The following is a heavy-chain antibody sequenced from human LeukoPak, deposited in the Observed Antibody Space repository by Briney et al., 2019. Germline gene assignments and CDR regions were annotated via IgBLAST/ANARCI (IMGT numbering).Heavy chain of an antibody. CDR3: ARDPLAYGANSFDY. V-gene: IGHV3-30-3*01. CDR1: GFTFSSYA. CDR2: TSYDGSNK. J-gene: IGHJ4*02. D-gene: IGHD4-17*01. Sequence: GSLRLSCVASGFTFSSYAMHWVRQAPGKGLEWVAVTSYDGSNKYYADSVKGRFTISRDNSKNTLYLQMNSLRAEDTAVYYCARDPLAYGANSFDYWGQGTLVTVST.